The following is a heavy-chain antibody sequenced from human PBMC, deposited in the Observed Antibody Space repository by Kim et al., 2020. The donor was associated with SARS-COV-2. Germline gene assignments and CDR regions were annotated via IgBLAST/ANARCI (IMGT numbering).Heavy chain of an antibody. Sequence: GGSLRLSCAASGFTFSSYWMSWVRQAPGKGLEWVANIKQDGSEKYYVDSVKGRFTISRDNAKNSLYLQMNSLRAEDTAVYYCAREGYYGSGSLSSIYYYYGMDVWRQGTTVTVSS. D-gene: IGHD3-10*01. CDR1: GFTFSSYW. CDR2: IKQDGSEK. V-gene: IGHV3-7*03. CDR3: AREGYYGSGSLSSIYYYYGMDV. J-gene: IGHJ6*02.